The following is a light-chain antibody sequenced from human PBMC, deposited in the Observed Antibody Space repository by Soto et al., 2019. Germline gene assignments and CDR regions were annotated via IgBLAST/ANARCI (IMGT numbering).Light chain of an antibody. J-gene: IGLJ3*02. CDR1: SSDVGAYDY. CDR3: YSYAGRNIWV. V-gene: IGLV2-11*01. Sequence: QSALTQPRSVSGSPGQSVTISCTGTSSDVGAYDYVSWYQQHPGKAPKLMIYDVSKRPSGVPDRFSGSKSGNTASLTMSGLQAEDEADYYCYSYAGRNIWVFGGGTKVTVL. CDR2: DVS.